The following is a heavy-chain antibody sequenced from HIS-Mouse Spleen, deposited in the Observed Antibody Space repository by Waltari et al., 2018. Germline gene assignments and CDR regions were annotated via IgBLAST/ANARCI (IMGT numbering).Heavy chain of an antibody. Sequence: EVQLMESGGGLVQPGGLMRLSCAASGFTFRTYGLSWVRQAPGKGLEWVANIKQDGSEKYYVDSVKGRFTISRDNAKNSLYLQMNSLRAEDTAVYYCARNLNWGDRYWYFDLWGRGTLVTVSS. CDR3: ARNLNWGDRYWYFDL. J-gene: IGHJ2*01. V-gene: IGHV3-7*01. CDR2: IKQDGSEK. D-gene: IGHD7-27*01. CDR1: GFTFRTYG.